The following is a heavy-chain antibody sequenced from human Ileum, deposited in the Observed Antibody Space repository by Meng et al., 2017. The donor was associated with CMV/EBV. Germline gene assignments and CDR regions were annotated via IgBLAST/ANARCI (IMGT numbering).Heavy chain of an antibody. D-gene: IGHD5-12*01. CDR1: GDTFTKHY. Sequence: SCKAPGDTFTKHYIHWVRQAPGQGLEWMGLINPYDSSTDYGRRFRGRVTVTRDTSTSTVYMEVTSLRSEDTAIFYCVREGSGLKYFDYWGQGTLVTVSS. V-gene: IGHV1-46*01. J-gene: IGHJ4*02. CDR3: VREGSGLKYFDY. CDR2: INPYDSST.